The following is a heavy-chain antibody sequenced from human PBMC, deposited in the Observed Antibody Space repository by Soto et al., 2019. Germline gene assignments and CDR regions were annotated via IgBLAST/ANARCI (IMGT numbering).Heavy chain of an antibody. Sequence: GALRLSCAASGFTFSSYWMSWVRQAPGKGLEWVANIKQDGSEKYYVDSVKGRFTISRDNAKNSLYLQMNSLRAEDTAVYYCARIAAAGTGSKRAGYFDYWGQRTLVTVSS. CDR2: IKQDGSEK. CDR3: ARIAAAGTGSKRAGYFDY. D-gene: IGHD6-13*01. CDR1: GFTFSSYW. V-gene: IGHV3-7*01. J-gene: IGHJ4*02.